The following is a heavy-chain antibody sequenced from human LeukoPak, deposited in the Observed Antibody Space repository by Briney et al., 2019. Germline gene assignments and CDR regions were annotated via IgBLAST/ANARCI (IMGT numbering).Heavy chain of an antibody. V-gene: IGHV3-30*04. D-gene: IGHD1-1*01. CDR1: GFTFSSYA. J-gene: IGHJ4*02. Sequence: GRSLRLSCAASGFTFSSYAMHWVRQAPGKGLEWVAVISYDGSNKYYADSVKGRFTISRDNSKNTLYLQMNSLRAEDTAVYYCARDPLGTRPGFDYWGQGTLVTVSS. CDR3: ARDPLGTRPGFDY. CDR2: ISYDGSNK.